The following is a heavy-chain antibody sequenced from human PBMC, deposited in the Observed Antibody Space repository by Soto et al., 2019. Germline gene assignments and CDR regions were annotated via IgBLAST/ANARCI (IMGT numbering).Heavy chain of an antibody. V-gene: IGHV5-10-1*01. CDR3: ARHPPRPDYYYYGMDV. CDR2: IDPSDSYT. J-gene: IGHJ6*02. CDR1: GYSFTSYW. Sequence: GESLKISCKGSGYSFTSYWISWVRQMPGKGLEWMGRIDPSDSYTNYSPSFQGHVTISADKSISTAYLQWSSLKASDTAMYYCARHPPRPDYYYYGMDVWGQGTTVTVSS.